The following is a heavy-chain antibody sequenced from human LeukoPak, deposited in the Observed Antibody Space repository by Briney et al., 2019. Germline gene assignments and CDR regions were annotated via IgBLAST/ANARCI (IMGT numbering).Heavy chain of an antibody. CDR3: AREVVIVVEPAANTIDY. J-gene: IGHJ4*02. CDR1: GFTFRDYT. CDR2: ISKSGTYI. Sequence: GGSLRLSRAASGFTFRDYTMNWVRQAPGKGLEWVSAISKSGTYIKYADSVKGRFTVSRDNAKNSLFLQMNSLRVEDTAVYYCAREVVIVVEPAANTIDYWGQGTRVTVSS. V-gene: IGHV3-21*01. D-gene: IGHD2-2*01.